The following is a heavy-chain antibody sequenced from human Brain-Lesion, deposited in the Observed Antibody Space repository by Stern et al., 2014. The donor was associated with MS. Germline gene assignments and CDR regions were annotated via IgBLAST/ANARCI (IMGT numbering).Heavy chain of an antibody. CDR1: GGSISSGGYY. V-gene: IGHV4-61*02. CDR2: IFNSGST. J-gene: IGHJ6*02. CDR3: ARGRVVPGFQYYATDV. D-gene: IGHD2-2*01. Sequence: VQLVESGPGLVKPSQTLSLSCTVSGGSISSGGYYWSWIRQPAGKGLEWIGRIFNSGSTSSNPSPKSRVTLSIDTCQYPFSLRLTPMTAADTAVYYCARGRVVPGFQYYATDVWGQGTTVIVSS.